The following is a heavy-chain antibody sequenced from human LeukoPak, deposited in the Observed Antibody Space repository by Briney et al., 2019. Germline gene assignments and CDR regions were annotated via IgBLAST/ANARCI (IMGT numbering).Heavy chain of an antibody. CDR1: GGSISCYY. V-gene: IGHV4-59*01. CDR3: ARSPTYYDILTGYYYYYYGMDV. CDR2: IYYSGST. Sequence: ETLFLTCTVSGGSISCYYWSWIRQPPGKGLEWIGYIYYSGSTNYNPSLKSRVTISVDTSKNQFSLKLSSVNAADTAVYYCARSPTYYDILTGYYYYYYGMDVWGKGTTVTVSS. J-gene: IGHJ6*04. D-gene: IGHD3-9*01.